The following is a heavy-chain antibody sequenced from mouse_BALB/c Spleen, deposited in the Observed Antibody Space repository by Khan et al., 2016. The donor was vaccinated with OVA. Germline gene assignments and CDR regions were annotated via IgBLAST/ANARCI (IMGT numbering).Heavy chain of an antibody. D-gene: IGHD2-1*01. CDR1: GYTLTDYG. J-gene: IGHJ3*01. CDR2: INTYTGEA. V-gene: IGHV9-3-1*01. CDR3: SRSNGNYWFAY. Sequence: QIQLVQSGPELKKPGQTVKISCKASGYTLTDYGMNWVKQAPGKGLKWMGWINTYTGEATYADDFKGRFAFSLEPYANIVYLLIHNPNTEATATYFCSRSNGNYWFAYWGQGTLVTVSA.